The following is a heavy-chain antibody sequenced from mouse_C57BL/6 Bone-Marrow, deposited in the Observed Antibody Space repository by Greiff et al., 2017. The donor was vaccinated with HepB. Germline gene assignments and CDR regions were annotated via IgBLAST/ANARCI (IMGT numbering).Heavy chain of an antibody. Sequence: VHVKQSGAELVRPGASVKLSCTASGFNIKDYYMHWVKQRPEQGLEWIGRIDPEDGDTEYAPKFQGKATMTADTSSNTAYLRLSSLTSEDTAVYYCTTCRGYYGNHGTYWGQGTLVTVSA. CDR1: GFNIKDYY. V-gene: IGHV14-1*01. CDR3: TTCRGYYGNHGTY. CDR2: IDPEDGDT. J-gene: IGHJ3*01. D-gene: IGHD2-1*01.